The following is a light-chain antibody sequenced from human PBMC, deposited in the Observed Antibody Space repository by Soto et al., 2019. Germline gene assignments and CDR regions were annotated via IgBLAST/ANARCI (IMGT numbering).Light chain of an antibody. J-gene: IGLJ1*01. Sequence: QSVLTQPPSASGTPGQMVTISCSGSNSHIGSNTVNWYQQVPGTAPKLLIYSNNQRPSGVPARFSGSKSGTSASLAISGLQSEDEADYYCAAWDDSLNGYVFGAGTKVTVL. CDR1: NSHIGSNT. V-gene: IGLV1-44*01. CDR3: AAWDDSLNGYV. CDR2: SNN.